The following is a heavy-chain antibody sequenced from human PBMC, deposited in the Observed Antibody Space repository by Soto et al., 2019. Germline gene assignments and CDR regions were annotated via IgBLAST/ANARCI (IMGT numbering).Heavy chain of an antibody. CDR1: GFTVSSNY. V-gene: IGHV3-66*01. J-gene: IGHJ3*02. CDR2: IYSGGST. Sequence: PGGSLRLSCAASGFTVSSNYMSWVRQAPGKGLEWVSVIYSGGSTYYADSVKGRFTISRDNSKNTLYLQMNSLRAEDTAVYYCTTRLSSFPMIVVVIPSDAFDIWGQGTMVTVSS. CDR3: TTRLSSFPMIVVVIPSDAFDI. D-gene: IGHD3-22*01.